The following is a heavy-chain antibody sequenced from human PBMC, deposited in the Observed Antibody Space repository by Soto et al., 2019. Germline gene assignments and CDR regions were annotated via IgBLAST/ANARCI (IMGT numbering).Heavy chain of an antibody. V-gene: IGHV1-69*12. CDR2: IIPVFGTA. Sequence: QVQLVQSGAEVKKPGSSVKVSCKASGGSLTNYGVSWVRQAPGQGLEWMGGIIPVFGTANYAQKFQGRVTIAADESKSTVFMDVRRLRSDDTAVYYGARGDPTKLGFTNYYGMDVWGQGTTVTVSS. D-gene: IGHD3-16*01. J-gene: IGHJ6*02. CDR1: GGSLTNYG. CDR3: ARGDPTKLGFTNYYGMDV.